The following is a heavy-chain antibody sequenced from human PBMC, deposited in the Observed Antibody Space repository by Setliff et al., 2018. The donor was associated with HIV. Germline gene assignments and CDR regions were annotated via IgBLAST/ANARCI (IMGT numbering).Heavy chain of an antibody. V-gene: IGHV3-49*04. Sequence: PGGSLRLSCTASGFTFGDYAMSWVRQAPGKGLEWVGYIRSKAFGGTIEYAASVKGRFTISRDNAKNSLYLQMNSLRAEDTAVYYCTRGRDSNGWYDAWGQGTLVTVS. CDR2: IRSKAFGGTI. CDR1: GFTFGDYA. D-gene: IGHD6-19*01. CDR3: TRGRDSNGWYDA. J-gene: IGHJ5*02.